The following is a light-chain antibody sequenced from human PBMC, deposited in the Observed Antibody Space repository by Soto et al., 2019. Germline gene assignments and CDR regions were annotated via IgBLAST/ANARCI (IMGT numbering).Light chain of an antibody. Sequence: QSVLTQPPSASGSPGQSVTISCTGTGSDVGDYNYVSWYQQHPGKAPKLMIYEVSKRPSGVPDRFSGSKSGNTASLTVYGLQAEDEADYYCSSYTKNSPYVFGTGTKLTVL. CDR2: EVS. CDR1: GSDVGDYNY. J-gene: IGLJ1*01. V-gene: IGLV2-8*01. CDR3: SSYTKNSPYV.